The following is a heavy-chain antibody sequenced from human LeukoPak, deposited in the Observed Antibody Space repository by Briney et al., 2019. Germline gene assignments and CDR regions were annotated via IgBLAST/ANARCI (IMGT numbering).Heavy chain of an antibody. J-gene: IGHJ5*02. Sequence: SETPSLTCTVSGGSISSSNYYWAWTRQPPGKGLEWIGSVYYNANTYYNPSLKGRVTVSADMSKNQFSLRLNSLTAADTAVYYCVRHTHNPAFDPWGQGTLVTVSS. V-gene: IGHV4-39*01. CDR2: VYYNANT. CDR1: GGSISSSNYY. D-gene: IGHD1-14*01. CDR3: VRHTHNPAFDP.